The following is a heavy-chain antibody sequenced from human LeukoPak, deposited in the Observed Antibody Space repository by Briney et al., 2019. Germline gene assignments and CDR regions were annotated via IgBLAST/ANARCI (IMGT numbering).Heavy chain of an antibody. CDR2: INHSGST. D-gene: IGHD3-10*01. Sequence: SETLSLTCAVYGGSFSGYYWSWIRQPPGKGLEWIGEINHSGSTNYNPSLKSRVTISVDTSKNQFSLKLSSVTAADTAVYYCARHGDGMATNAAFDIWGQGTMVTVSS. J-gene: IGHJ3*02. V-gene: IGHV4-34*01. CDR1: GGSFSGYY. CDR3: ARHGDGMATNAAFDI.